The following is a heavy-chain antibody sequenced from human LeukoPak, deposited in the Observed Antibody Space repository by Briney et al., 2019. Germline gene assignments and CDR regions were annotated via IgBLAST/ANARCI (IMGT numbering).Heavy chain of an antibody. Sequence: PGGSLRLSCAASGFTFSSYEMNWVRQAPGKGLEWVSYISTSGNTIYYADSVKGRFTISRDNAKNSLYLQMNSLRAEDTAVYYCATMYRHYFDYWGQGTLVTVSS. D-gene: IGHD1-26*01. CDR1: GFTFSSYE. CDR2: ISTSGNTI. V-gene: IGHV3-48*03. J-gene: IGHJ4*02. CDR3: ATMYRHYFDY.